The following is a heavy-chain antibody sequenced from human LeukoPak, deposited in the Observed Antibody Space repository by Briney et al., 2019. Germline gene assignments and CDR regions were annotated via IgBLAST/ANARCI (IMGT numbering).Heavy chain of an antibody. CDR2: MNPNSGNT. D-gene: IGHD5-18*01. J-gene: IGHJ4*02. V-gene: IGHV1-8*01. CDR3: ARGAVDTAMVTSDEFDY. CDR1: GYTFTSYD. Sequence: ASVTVSCTASGYTFTSYDINWVRQATGQGLEWMGWMNPNSGNTGYAQKFQGRVTMTRNTSISTAYMELSSLRSEDTAVYYCARGAVDTAMVTSDEFDYWGQGTLVTVSS.